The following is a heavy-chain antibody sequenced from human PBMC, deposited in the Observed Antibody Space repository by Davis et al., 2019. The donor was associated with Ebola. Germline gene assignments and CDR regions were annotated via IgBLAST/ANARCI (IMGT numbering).Heavy chain of an antibody. CDR1: GYTFRNYY. CDR3: ARRKQWLVDGGFDP. Sequence: ASVKVSCKASGYTFRNYYMHWVRQAPGQGLEWMGRINPNSGGTNYAQKFQGRVTITRDTSASTAYMELSSLRSEDTAVYYCARRKQWLVDGGFDPWGQGTLVTVSS. J-gene: IGHJ5*02. CDR2: INPNSGGT. V-gene: IGHV1-2*06. D-gene: IGHD6-19*01.